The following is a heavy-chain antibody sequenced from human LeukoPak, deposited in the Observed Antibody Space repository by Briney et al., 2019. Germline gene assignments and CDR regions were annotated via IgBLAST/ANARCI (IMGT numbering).Heavy chain of an antibody. CDR3: ARSHYYDSSGYYLDY. D-gene: IGHD3-22*01. CDR1: GGSISSYY. CDR2: IYTSGST. J-gene: IGHJ4*02. V-gene: IGHV4-4*07. Sequence: SESLSLTCTVSGGSISSYYWSWIRQPAGKGLEWSGRIYTSGSTNYNPSLKSRVTMSVDTSKNQFSLKLSSVTAADTAVYYCARSHYYDSSGYYLDYWGQGTLVTVSS.